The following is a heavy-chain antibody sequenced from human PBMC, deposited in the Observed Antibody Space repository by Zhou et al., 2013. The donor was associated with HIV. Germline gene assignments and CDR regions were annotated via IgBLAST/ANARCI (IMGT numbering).Heavy chain of an antibody. D-gene: IGHD3-22*01. V-gene: IGHV1-8*01. J-gene: IGHJ4*02. CDR1: GYTFTSYD. CDR3: AREYYYDSIGYYYEDL. CDR2: MNPNSGNT. Sequence: QVQLVQSGAEVKKPGASVKVSCKASGYTFTSYDINWVRQATGQGLEWMGWMNPNSGNTGYAQKFQGRVTMTRNTSISTAYMELSSLRSEDTAVYYCAREYYYDSIGYYYEDLWGQGTLVTVSS.